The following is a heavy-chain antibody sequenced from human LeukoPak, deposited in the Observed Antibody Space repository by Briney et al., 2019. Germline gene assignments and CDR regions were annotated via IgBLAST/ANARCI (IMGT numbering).Heavy chain of an antibody. J-gene: IGHJ4*02. Sequence: SETLSLTCAVYGGSFSSYYWSWIRQPPGKGLEWIGYIYYSGSTNYNPSLKSRVTISVDTSKNQFSLRPNSVTAADTAVYYCASHSGGYAYWGQGTLVTVSS. CDR1: GGSFSSYY. D-gene: IGHD5-12*01. CDR2: IYYSGST. V-gene: IGHV4-59*12. CDR3: ASHSGGYAY.